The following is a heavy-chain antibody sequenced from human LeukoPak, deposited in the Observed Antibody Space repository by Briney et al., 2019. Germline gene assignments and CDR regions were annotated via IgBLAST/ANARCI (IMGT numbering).Heavy chain of an antibody. D-gene: IGHD3-22*01. V-gene: IGHV3-23*01. CDR1: GFTFSNYA. CDR3: AKCYYDSSTSGTDW. J-gene: IGHJ4*02. CDR2: ISGSGGST. Sequence: GGSLRLSCAASGFTFSNYAMSWVRQAPGQGLEWVSAISGSGGSTYYADSVVKGRLTISRDNSKNTLYLQMNSLRAEDTAVYYCAKCYYDSSTSGTDWWGQGTLVTVSS.